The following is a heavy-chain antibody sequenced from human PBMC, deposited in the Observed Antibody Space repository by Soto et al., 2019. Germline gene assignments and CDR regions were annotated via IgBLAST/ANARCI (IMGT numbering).Heavy chain of an antibody. CDR3: ARQWLRSRSDYYYYGMDV. J-gene: IGHJ6*02. V-gene: IGHV1-69*01. CDR1: GGTFTSFA. Sequence: QVQLVQSGAEVKKPGSSVKVSCRASGGTFTSFAFSWVRQAPGQGLEWMGGIIPIFGTANFAQRFQGRVTITADESTSTAYRELSSLRSEDTAVYYCARQWLRSRSDYYYYGMDVWGQGTTVTVSS. D-gene: IGHD5-12*01. CDR2: IIPIFGTA.